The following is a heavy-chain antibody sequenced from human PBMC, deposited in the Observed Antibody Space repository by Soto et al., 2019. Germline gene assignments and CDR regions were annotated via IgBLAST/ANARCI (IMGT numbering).Heavy chain of an antibody. CDR1: GGSISSYY. V-gene: IGHV4-59*08. D-gene: IGHD2-2*01. CDR3: GARYASCFDY. J-gene: IGHJ4*02. CDR2: IYYSGST. Sequence: SETLSLTCTVSGGSISSYYWSWIRQPPGKGLEWIGYIYYSGSTNYNPSLKSRVTISVDTSKNQFSLKLSSVTAADTAVYYCGARYASCFDYWGQGTLVTVSS.